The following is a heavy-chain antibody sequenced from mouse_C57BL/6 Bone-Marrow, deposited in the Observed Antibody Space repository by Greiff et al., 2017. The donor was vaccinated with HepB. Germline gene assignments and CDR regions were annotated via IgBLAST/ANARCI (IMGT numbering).Heavy chain of an antibody. CDR1: GFNIKDDY. Sequence: VQLQQSGAELVRPGASVKLSCTASGFNIKDDYMHWVKQRPEQGLEWIGWIDPENGDTEYASKFQGLATITADTSSNTAYLQLSSLTSEDTAVYYCTTSRYGNFFFDYWGQGTTLTVSS. J-gene: IGHJ2*01. CDR2: IDPENGDT. V-gene: IGHV14-4*01. D-gene: IGHD2-1*01. CDR3: TTSRYGNFFFDY.